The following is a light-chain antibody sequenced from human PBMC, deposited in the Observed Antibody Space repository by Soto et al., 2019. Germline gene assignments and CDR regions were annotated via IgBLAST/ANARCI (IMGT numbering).Light chain of an antibody. V-gene: IGKV1-6*02. J-gene: IGKJ1*01. CDR1: QGVRSD. Sequence: AIQMTQSPSSLSSSVGDRVTITCRASQGVRSDLGWFQQKPGKAPKSLIYAGSNLPSGVPARFSGTASGREFSLTISGLQPDDFATYYCLQDFRYPWTFGQGTKVE. CDR2: AGS. CDR3: LQDFRYPWT.